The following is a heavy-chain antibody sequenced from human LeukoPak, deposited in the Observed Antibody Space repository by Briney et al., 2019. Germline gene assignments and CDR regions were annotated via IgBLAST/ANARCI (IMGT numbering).Heavy chain of an antibody. V-gene: IGHV4-59*08. J-gene: IGHJ1*01. D-gene: IGHD2-15*01. CDR3: ARHGDSAEYFQH. Sequence: EWIGYIYYSGSTNYNPSLKSRVTISVDTSKNQSSLKLSSVTAADTAVYYCARHGDSAEYFQHWGQGTLVTVSS. CDR2: IYYSGST.